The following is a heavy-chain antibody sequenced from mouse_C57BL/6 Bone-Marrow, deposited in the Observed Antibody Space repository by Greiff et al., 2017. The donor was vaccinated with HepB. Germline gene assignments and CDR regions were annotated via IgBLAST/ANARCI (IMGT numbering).Heavy chain of an antibody. Sequence: EVQRVESGGGLVQPGGSMKLSCAASGFTFSDAWMDWVRQSPEKGLEWVAEIRNKANNHATYYAESVKGRFTISRDDSKSSVYLQMNSLRAEDTGIYYCTRDYYSNYAMDYWGQGTSVTVSS. CDR3: TRDYYSNYAMDY. CDR1: GFTFSDAW. J-gene: IGHJ4*01. V-gene: IGHV6-6*01. CDR2: IRNKANNHAT. D-gene: IGHD2-5*01.